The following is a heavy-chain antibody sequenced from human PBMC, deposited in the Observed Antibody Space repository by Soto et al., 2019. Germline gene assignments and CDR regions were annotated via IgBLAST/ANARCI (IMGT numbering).Heavy chain of an antibody. D-gene: IGHD3-22*01. CDR1: GYTFTSYG. CDR2: ISTSHGNT. Sequence: QVQLVQSGAEVEKPGASVKVSCKASGYTFTSYGLSWVRQAPGQGLEWMGWISTSHGNTNYAQKLQGRVTMTTDTSTSTAYLELRSLTSEDTAMYYCARDRGYYPDCFEPWGQGTLVTVSS. V-gene: IGHV1-18*01. J-gene: IGHJ5*02. CDR3: ARDRGYYPDCFEP.